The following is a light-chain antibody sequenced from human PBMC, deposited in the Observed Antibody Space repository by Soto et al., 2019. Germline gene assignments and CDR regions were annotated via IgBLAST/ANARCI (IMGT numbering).Light chain of an antibody. CDR3: QQYNSYST. J-gene: IGKJ1*01. V-gene: IGKV1-5*01. Sequence: DIQMTQFPSTLSASVGDRVTITCRASQSISTWLAWYQQKPGKAPKLLIYDASSLESGVPSRFSGSGSGTEFTLTISSLQPEDFASYYCQQYNSYSTFGQGTKVDIK. CDR1: QSISTW. CDR2: DAS.